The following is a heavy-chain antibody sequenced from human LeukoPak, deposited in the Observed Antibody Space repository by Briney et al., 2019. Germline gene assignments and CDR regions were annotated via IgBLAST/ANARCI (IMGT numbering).Heavy chain of an antibody. V-gene: IGHV4-30-2*01. D-gene: IGHD1-1*01. CDR3: ARAVGGVQIYFDP. J-gene: IGHJ2*01. CDR1: GGSISSGGYS. CDR2: IYHSGST. Sequence: NPSETLSLTCAVSGGSISSGGYSWSWIRQPPGKGLEWIGYIYHSGSTYYNPSLKSRVTISVDRSKNQFSLKLSSVTAADTAVYYCARAVGGVQIYFDPWGRGTLVTVSS.